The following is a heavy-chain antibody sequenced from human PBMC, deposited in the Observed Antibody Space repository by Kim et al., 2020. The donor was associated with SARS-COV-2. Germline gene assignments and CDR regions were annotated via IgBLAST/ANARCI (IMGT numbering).Heavy chain of an antibody. V-gene: IGHV1-8*01. CDR3: ARGLMGGYSLEAAW. D-gene: IGHD5-12*01. CDR2: MSPHSGNT. CDR1: GYNLIDYD. Sequence: ASVKVSCTASGYNLIDYDINWVRQATGQGLEWMGWMSPHSGNTAHAQKFLGRVTMTCNTSVGSAYMELSSLRSEDTAVYYCARGLMGGYSLEAAWWGQGTLVTVSS. J-gene: IGHJ4*02.